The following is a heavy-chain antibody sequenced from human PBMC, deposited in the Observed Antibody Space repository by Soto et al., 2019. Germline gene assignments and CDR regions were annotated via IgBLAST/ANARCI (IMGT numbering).Heavy chain of an antibody. D-gene: IGHD5-18*01. CDR1: GFTFSTYA. CDR2: ISYDGSNK. V-gene: IGHV3-30-3*01. CDR3: ARDGGTWIQLSLSTPAGQFH. Sequence: GGSLRLSCAGSGFTFSTYAMHWVRQAPGKGLEWVAVISYDGSNKYYADSVKGRFTISRDNSKNTLYLRMNSLRTEDTAVYYCARDGGTWIQLSLSTPAGQFHWGQGTLVTVSS. J-gene: IGHJ4*02.